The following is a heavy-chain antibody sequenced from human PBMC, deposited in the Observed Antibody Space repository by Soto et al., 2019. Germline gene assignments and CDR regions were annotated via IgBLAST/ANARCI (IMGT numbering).Heavy chain of an antibody. V-gene: IGHV3-9*01. D-gene: IGHD3-9*01. Sequence: EVQLVESGGGLVQPGRSLRLSCAASGFTFDDYAMHWVRQAPGKGLEWVSGISWNSGSIGYADSVKGRFTISRDNAKNSLYLHMNSLRAEDTALYYCAKALYYDILTGWFDYWGQGTLVTVSS. CDR1: GFTFDDYA. CDR3: AKALYYDILTGWFDY. J-gene: IGHJ4*02. CDR2: ISWNSGSI.